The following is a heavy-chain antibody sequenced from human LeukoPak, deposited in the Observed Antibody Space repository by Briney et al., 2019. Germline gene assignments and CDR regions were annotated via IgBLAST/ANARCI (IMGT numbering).Heavy chain of an antibody. Sequence: PGGSLRLSCAASTFIFSGYSMNWVRQAPGKGLEWVSYISETSSYTYYADSVKGRFTISRDSAKNSLYLQMNSLRAEDTALYYCAGRCSVTRCHFSSYGMDVWGQGTTVTVSS. J-gene: IGHJ6*02. D-gene: IGHD2-15*01. V-gene: IGHV3-21*06. CDR1: TFIFSGYS. CDR2: ISETSSYT. CDR3: AGRCSVTRCHFSSYGMDV.